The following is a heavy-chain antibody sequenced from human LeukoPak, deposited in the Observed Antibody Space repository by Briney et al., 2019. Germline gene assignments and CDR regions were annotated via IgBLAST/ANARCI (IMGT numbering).Heavy chain of an antibody. CDR3: ARVGVVEARTLGY. V-gene: IGHV1-46*01. D-gene: IGHD3-22*01. CDR2: IDPSGGST. J-gene: IGHJ4*02. Sequence: ASVKVSCKASGYTFTSYYMHWVRQAPGQGLEWMGIIDPSGGSTSYAQKFQGRVTMTRDMSTSTVYMELSSLRSEDTAVYYCARVGVVEARTLGYWGQRTLVTVSS. CDR1: GYTFTSYY.